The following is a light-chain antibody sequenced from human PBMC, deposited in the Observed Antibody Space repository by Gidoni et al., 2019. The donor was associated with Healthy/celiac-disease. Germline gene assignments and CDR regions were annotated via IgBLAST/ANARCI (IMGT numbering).Light chain of an antibody. V-gene: IGKV3-15*01. CDR3: QQYNNWPGRT. Sequence: IVMTQSPATLSVSPGGRATLSCRASQSVSSNLAWYQQKPGQAPRLLIYGASTRATGIPARFSGSGSGTEFTLTISSLQSEDFAVYYCQQYNNWPGRTFGQGTKVEIK. J-gene: IGKJ1*01. CDR1: QSVSSN. CDR2: GAS.